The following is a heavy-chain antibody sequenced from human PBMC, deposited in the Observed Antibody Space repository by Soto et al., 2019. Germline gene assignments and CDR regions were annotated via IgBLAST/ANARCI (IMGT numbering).Heavy chain of an antibody. D-gene: IGHD6-13*01. CDR2: IYFSGST. J-gene: IGHJ6*03. CDR1: GGSISNGGYY. V-gene: IGHV4-31*11. Sequence: QLQLEESGPGLVKPSQTLSLTCAVSGGSISNGGYYWSWIRQHPGKGLEWIGSIYFSGSTYYNPSLKSRVTISAATPNSQFSLKLCSVTAVDTAVYYCARDSHSQQPNHRWGGGYMDVWGKGTTVTVSS. CDR3: ARDSHSQQPNHRWGGGYMDV.